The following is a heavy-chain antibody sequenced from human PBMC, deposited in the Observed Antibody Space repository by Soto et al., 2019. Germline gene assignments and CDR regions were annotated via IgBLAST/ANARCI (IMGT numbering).Heavy chain of an antibody. J-gene: IGHJ6*02. CDR3: ARVPPEGVGGMDV. CDR2: TYYRSRWYS. CDR1: GDSVSSNGAA. V-gene: IGHV6-1*01. D-gene: IGHD3-16*01. Sequence: SQTLSLTCAISGDSVSSNGAAWNWIRQSPSRGLEWLGRTYYRSRWYSDYAPSVKSRITVNPDTSQNQFSLSLSSVTAADTAVYYCARVPPEGVGGMDVWGQGTTVTVSS.